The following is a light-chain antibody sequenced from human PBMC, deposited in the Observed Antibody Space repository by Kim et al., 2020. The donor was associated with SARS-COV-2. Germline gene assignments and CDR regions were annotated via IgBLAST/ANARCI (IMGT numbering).Light chain of an antibody. CDR1: QSVSSN. CDR3: QQYNNWPDS. CDR2: GAA. J-gene: IGKJ2*03. Sequence: SVSPGERATLSCGASQSVSSNLAWYQQKPGQAPRLLIYGAATRATGIPARFSGSGSGTEFTLTISSLQSEDFAVYYCQQYNNWPDSFGQGTKLEI. V-gene: IGKV3-15*01.